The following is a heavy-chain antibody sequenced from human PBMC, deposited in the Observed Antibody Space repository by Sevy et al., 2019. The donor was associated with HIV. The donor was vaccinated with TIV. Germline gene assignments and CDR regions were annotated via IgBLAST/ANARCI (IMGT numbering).Heavy chain of an antibody. D-gene: IGHD2-2*01. CDR1: GYTFTSYG. CDR2: ISAYNGNT. Sequence: ASVKVSCKASGYTFTSYGISWVRQAPGQGLEWMGWISAYNGNTNYAQKLQGRVTMTTDTSTSTAYMGLRSLRSDDTAVYYCARARGLGYCSSTSCRVYYYYYYMDVWGKGTTVTVSS. J-gene: IGHJ6*03. V-gene: IGHV1-18*01. CDR3: ARARGLGYCSSTSCRVYYYYYYMDV.